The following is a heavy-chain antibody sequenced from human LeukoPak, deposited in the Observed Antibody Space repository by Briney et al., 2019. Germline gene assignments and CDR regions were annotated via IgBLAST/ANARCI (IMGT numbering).Heavy chain of an antibody. Sequence: LGGSLRLSCAASGFTFSSYAMSWVRQAPGKGLEWVSAISGSGGSTYYADSVEGRFTISRDNSKNTLYLQMNSLRAEDTAVYYCAKWVYYDFWSGVDYWGQGTLVTVSS. CDR3: AKWVYYDFWSGVDY. CDR1: GFTFSSYA. J-gene: IGHJ4*02. CDR2: ISGSGGST. V-gene: IGHV3-23*01. D-gene: IGHD3-3*01.